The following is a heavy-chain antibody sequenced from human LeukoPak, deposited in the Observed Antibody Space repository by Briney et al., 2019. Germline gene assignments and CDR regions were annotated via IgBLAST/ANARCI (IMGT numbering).Heavy chain of an antibody. D-gene: IGHD4-17*01. V-gene: IGHV3-30-3*01. CDR3: ARTDYGDYHRHDY. Sequence: PGGSLRFSCAASGFTFSSYAMHWVRQAPGKGLEWVAVISYDGSNKYYADSVKGRFTISRDNSKNTLYLQINSLRAEDTAVYYCARTDYGDYHRHDYWGQGTLVTVSS. CDR1: GFTFSSYA. J-gene: IGHJ4*02. CDR2: ISYDGSNK.